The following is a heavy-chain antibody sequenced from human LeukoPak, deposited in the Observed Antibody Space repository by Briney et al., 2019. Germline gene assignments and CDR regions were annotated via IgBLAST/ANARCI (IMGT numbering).Heavy chain of an antibody. V-gene: IGHV3-11*04. CDR3: ARTAEEWELLSYYYYMDV. CDR2: ISDSGTNI. Sequence: GGSLRLSCAASGFTFSDYYMTWIRQAPGKGLEWVSYISDSGTNIYYADSAKGRFTISRDNAKNSLYLQMNSLRVEDTAVYYCARTAEEWELLSYYYYMDVWGKGTTVTVSS. D-gene: IGHD1-26*01. J-gene: IGHJ6*03. CDR1: GFTFSDYY.